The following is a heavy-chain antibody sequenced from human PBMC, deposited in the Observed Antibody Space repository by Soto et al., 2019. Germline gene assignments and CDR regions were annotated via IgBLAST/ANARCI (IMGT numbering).Heavy chain of an antibody. V-gene: IGHV4-38-2*02. J-gene: IGHJ4*02. Sequence: PSETLSLTCTVSGYSISSRYYWGWIRQPPGKGLEWIGSIYHTGRTYYNPSLKSRVTISVDTSKNQFSLKLSSVTAADTAVYYCASSVGEYYDSSGFFWGQGTLVTGSS. CDR2: IYHTGRT. D-gene: IGHD3-22*01. CDR1: GYSISSRYY. CDR3: ASSVGEYYDSSGFF.